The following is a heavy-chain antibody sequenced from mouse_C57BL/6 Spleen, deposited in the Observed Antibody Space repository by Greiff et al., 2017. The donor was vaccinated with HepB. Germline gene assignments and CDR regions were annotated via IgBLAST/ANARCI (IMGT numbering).Heavy chain of an antibody. D-gene: IGHD1-1*01. V-gene: IGHV5-17*01. J-gene: IGHJ4*01. CDR3: ARPYYGRAMDY. CDR2: ISSGSSTI. Sequence: EVKLVESGGGLVKPGGSLKLSCAASGFTFSDYGMHWVRQAPEKGLEWVAYISSGSSTIYYADTVKGRFTISRDNAKNTLFLQMTSLRSEDTAMYYCARPYYGRAMDYWGQGTSVTVSS. CDR1: GFTFSDYG.